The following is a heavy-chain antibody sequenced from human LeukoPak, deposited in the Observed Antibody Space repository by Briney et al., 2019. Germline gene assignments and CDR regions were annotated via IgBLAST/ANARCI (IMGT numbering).Heavy chain of an antibody. J-gene: IGHJ4*02. Sequence: GGSLRLSCAASGFTFSDYYMSWIRQAPGKGLEWVSYISSSGSTIYYADSVKGRFTISRDNAKNSLYLQMNSLRAEDTAVYYCAIGYCGGDCYSSFVYWGQGTLVTVSS. CDR1: GFTFSDYY. CDR3: AIGYCGGDCYSSFVY. D-gene: IGHD2-21*02. V-gene: IGHV3-11*01. CDR2: ISSSGSTI.